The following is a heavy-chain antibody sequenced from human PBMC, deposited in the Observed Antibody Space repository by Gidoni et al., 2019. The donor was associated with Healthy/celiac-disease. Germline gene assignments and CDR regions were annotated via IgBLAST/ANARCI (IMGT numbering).Heavy chain of an antibody. J-gene: IGHJ4*02. V-gene: IGHV3-23*01. CDR2: ISGSGGST. CDR3: AKDFTFGGVIVINIDY. D-gene: IGHD3-16*02. Sequence: EVQLLESGGGLVQPGGSLRLSGAASGFTFSSYAMSWVRQAPGKGLEWVSAISGSGGSTYYADSVKGRFTISRDNSKNTLYLQINSLRAEDTAVYYCAKDFTFGGVIVINIDYWGQGTLVTVSS. CDR1: GFTFSSYA.